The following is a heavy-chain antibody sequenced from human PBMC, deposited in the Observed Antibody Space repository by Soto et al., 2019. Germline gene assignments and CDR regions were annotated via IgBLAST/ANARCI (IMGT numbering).Heavy chain of an antibody. CDR1: GGSISSGDYY. D-gene: IGHD5-18*01. CDR2: IYYSGST. CDR3: ARAEPHTAMWNYGMDV. J-gene: IGHJ6*02. V-gene: IGHV4-30-4*01. Sequence: SETLSLTCTVSGGSISSGDYYWSWIRQPPGKGLEWIGYIYYSGSTYYNPSLKSRVTISVDTSKNQFSLKLSSVTAADTAVYYCARAEPHTAMWNYGMDVWGQGTTVTV.